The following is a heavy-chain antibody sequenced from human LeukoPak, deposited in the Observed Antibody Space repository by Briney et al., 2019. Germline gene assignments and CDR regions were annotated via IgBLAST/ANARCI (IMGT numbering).Heavy chain of an antibody. V-gene: IGHV4-61*02. J-gene: IGHJ4*02. D-gene: IGHD6-19*01. Sequence: SETLSLTCTVSGGSISSSSYYWSWIRQPAGKGLEWIGRISSSGSTNYNPSPRSRISMSGDTSKKQFSLKLSPVTAADTAVYYCARDMGSGWYSDWGQGTLVTVSS. CDR3: ARDMGSGWYSD. CDR2: ISSSGST. CDR1: GGSISSSSYY.